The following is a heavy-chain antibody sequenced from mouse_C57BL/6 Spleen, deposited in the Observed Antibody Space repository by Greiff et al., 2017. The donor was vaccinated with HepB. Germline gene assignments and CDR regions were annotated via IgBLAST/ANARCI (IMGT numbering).Heavy chain of an antibody. CDR1: GFNIKDDY. V-gene: IGHV14-4*01. J-gene: IGHJ3*01. CDR3: TTRGNYAWFAY. CDR2: IDPENGDT. Sequence: EVQLQQSGAELVRPGASVKLSCTASGFNIKDDYMHWVKQRPEQGLEWIGWIDPENGDTEDASKFQGKATITADTSSNTAYLQLSSLTSEDTAVYYCTTRGNYAWFAYWGQGTLVTVSA. D-gene: IGHD2-1*01.